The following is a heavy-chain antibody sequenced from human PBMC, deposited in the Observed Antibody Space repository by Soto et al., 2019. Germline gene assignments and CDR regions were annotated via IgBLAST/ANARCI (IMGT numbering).Heavy chain of an antibody. CDR3: TRHLSPNIAVAGT. CDR1: GFPFGSYA. D-gene: IGHD6-19*01. V-gene: IGHV3-64D*08. J-gene: IGHJ4*02. Sequence: PGGSLRLSCSASGFPFGSYAMHWVRQAPGKGLEYVSAISSSGDNTYYPDSVKGRFTISRDNSKNTLYLQMSSLRAEDTAVYYCTRHLSPNIAVAGTWGQGTQVTVSS. CDR2: ISSSGDNT.